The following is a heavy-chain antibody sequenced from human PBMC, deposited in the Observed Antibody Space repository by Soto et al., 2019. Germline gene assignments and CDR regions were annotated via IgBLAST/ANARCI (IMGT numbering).Heavy chain of an antibody. CDR3: ASILPVRYFDWLSDGSFDY. J-gene: IGHJ4*02. CDR1: GGSISSSSYY. V-gene: IGHV4-39*01. D-gene: IGHD3-9*01. CDR2: IYYSGST. Sequence: QLQLQESGPGLVKPSETLSLTCTVSGGSISSSSYYWGWIRQPPGKGLEWIGSIYYSGSTYYNPSLKSRVTISVDTSKNQFSLKLSSVTAADTAVYYCASILPVRYFDWLSDGSFDYWGQGTLVTVSS.